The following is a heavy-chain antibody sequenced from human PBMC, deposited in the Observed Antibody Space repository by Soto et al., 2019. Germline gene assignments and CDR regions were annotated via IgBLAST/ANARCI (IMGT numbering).Heavy chain of an antibody. CDR3: ARHTSYCSGGSCYSGYYYYGMDA. Sequence: PGESLKISCKGSGYSFTSYWISWVRQMPGKGLEWMGRIDPSDSYTNYSPSFQGHVTISADKSISTAYLQWSSLKASDTAMYYCARHTSYCSGGSCYSGYYYYGMDAWGQGTTVTVSS. CDR1: GYSFTSYW. J-gene: IGHJ6*02. D-gene: IGHD2-15*01. CDR2: IDPSDSYT. V-gene: IGHV5-10-1*01.